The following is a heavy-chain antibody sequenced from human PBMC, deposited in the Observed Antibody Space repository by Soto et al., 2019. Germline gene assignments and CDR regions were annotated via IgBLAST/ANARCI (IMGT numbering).Heavy chain of an antibody. CDR3: ARQGIATAGTSLDY. CDR1: GGSIRSSD. D-gene: IGHD6-13*01. J-gene: IGHJ4*02. Sequence: SETLCLTCTVSGGSIRSSDGSWIRQPPGKGLEWIGYISDSGSTNYNPSLKSRVTISVDTSKNQFSLKLSSVTAADTAVYYCARQGIATAGTSLDYWGQGTLVTVSS. V-gene: IGHV4-59*08. CDR2: ISDSGST.